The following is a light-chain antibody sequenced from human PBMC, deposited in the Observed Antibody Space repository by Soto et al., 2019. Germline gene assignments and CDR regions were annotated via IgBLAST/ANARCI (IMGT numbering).Light chain of an antibody. CDR3: AAWDDGLNGYV. CDR2: SDY. CDR1: SSNIGSNA. V-gene: IGLV1-44*01. Sequence: CALTQPPSLSGTPGQGGTISCSGSSSNIGSNAVNWYQQLPGTAPKLLIYSDYQRPSDVPDRFSASKSATSASLAIRGLQSEDEADYYCAAWDDGLNGYVFGTGTKVTVL. J-gene: IGLJ1*01.